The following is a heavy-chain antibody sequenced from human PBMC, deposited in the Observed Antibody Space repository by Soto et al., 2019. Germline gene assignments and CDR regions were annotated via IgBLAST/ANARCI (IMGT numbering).Heavy chain of an antibody. Sequence: GGSLRLSCAASGFTFSSYGMHWVRQAPGKGLEWVAVISYDGSNKYYADSVKGRFTISRDNSKNTLYLQMNSLRAEDTAVYYCAKDSSGWPYYYYGMDVWGQGTTVTVSS. CDR1: GFTFSSYG. CDR3: AKDSSGWPYYYYGMDV. V-gene: IGHV3-30*18. CDR2: ISYDGSNK. D-gene: IGHD6-19*01. J-gene: IGHJ6*02.